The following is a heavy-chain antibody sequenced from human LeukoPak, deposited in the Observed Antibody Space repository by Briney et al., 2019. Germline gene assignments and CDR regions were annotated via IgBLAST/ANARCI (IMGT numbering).Heavy chain of an antibody. CDR2: INWNGGST. J-gene: IGHJ6*03. CDR1: GFTFDDYG. D-gene: IGHD2-2*01. Sequence: PGGSLRLSCAASGFTFDDYGMSWVRQAPGKGLEWVSGINWNGGSTGYADSVKGRFTISRDNAKNSLYLQMNSLRAEDTALYQCARMRYCSSTSCYYYYMDVWGKGTTVTVSS. V-gene: IGHV3-20*01. CDR3: ARMRYCSSTSCYYYYMDV.